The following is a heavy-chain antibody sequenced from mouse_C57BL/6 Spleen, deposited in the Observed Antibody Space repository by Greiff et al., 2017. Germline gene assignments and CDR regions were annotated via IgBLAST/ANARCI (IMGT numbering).Heavy chain of an antibody. CDR3: ARTLYGSSFDY. CDR1: GYAFTNYL. Sequence: VKLQQSGAELVRPGTSVKVSCKASGYAFTNYLIEWVKQRPGQGLEWIGVINPGSGGTNYNEKFKGKATLTADKSSSTAYMQLSSLTSEDSAVYFCARTLYGSSFDYWGQGTTLTVSS. D-gene: IGHD1-1*01. J-gene: IGHJ2*01. CDR2: INPGSGGT. V-gene: IGHV1-54*01.